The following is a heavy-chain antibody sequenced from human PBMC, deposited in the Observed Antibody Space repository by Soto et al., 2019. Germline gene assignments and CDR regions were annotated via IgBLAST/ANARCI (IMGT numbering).Heavy chain of an antibody. J-gene: IGHJ6*02. CDR2: ISAYNGNT. CDR1: GYTFTSYG. CDR3: ARDLISTSPIPLPGMDV. D-gene: IGHD2-2*01. V-gene: IGHV1-18*01. Sequence: QVQLVQSGAEVKKPGASVKVSCKASGYTFTSYGISWVRQAPGQGLEWMGWISAYNGNTNYAQKLQGRVTMTTDTSTSTAYMELRSLRSDDTAVYYCARDLISTSPIPLPGMDVWGQGTTVTVSS.